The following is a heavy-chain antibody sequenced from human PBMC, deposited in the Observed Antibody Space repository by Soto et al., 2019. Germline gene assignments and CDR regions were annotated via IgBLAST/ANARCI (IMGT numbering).Heavy chain of an antibody. Sequence: SETLSLTCGVSGDTISTGGYYWTWIRQPPGTGLEWIGEINHSGSTSYNPSLKSRVTISVDTSKNQFSLKLTSVTAADTAVYYCARVSGYGFDYWGQGTLVTVSS. D-gene: IGHD5-12*01. V-gene: IGHV4-34*01. J-gene: IGHJ4*02. CDR1: GDTISTGGYY. CDR3: ARVSGYGFDY. CDR2: INHSGST.